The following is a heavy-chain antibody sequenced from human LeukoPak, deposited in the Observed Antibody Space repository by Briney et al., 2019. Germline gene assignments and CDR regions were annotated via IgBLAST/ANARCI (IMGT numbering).Heavy chain of an antibody. J-gene: IGHJ4*02. Sequence: AGGSLRLSCAASNFTFGSYGMNWVRHVPGKGLEWVAYISYDGSDKYYTDSVKGRFTISRDNAKNTLYLQMNSLRAEDTAVYYCAKDSLRYSSSWYYDYWGQGTLVTVSS. CDR1: NFTFGSYG. CDR3: AKDSLRYSSSWYYDY. V-gene: IGHV3-30*02. CDR2: ISYDGSDK. D-gene: IGHD6-13*01.